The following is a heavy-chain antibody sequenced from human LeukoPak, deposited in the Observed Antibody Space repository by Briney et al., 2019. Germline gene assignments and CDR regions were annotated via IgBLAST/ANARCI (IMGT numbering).Heavy chain of an antibody. D-gene: IGHD3-3*01. CDR1: GYSISSGYY. CDR3: ARDNLDAIFGVALFDY. J-gene: IGHJ4*02. Sequence: PSETLSLTCTVSGYSISSGYYWGWIRQPPGKGLEWIGSIYHSGSTYYNPSLKSRVTISVDTSKNQFSLKLSSVTAADTAVYYCARDNLDAIFGVALFDYWGQGTLVTVSS. V-gene: IGHV4-38-2*02. CDR2: IYHSGST.